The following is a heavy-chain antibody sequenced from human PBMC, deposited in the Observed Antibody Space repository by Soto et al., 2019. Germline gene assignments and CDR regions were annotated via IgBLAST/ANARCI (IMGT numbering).Heavy chain of an antibody. V-gene: IGHV1-69*01. J-gene: IGHJ4*02. CDR2: IIPIFGTA. CDR3: AGAAFPGFLEWLLGY. CDR1: GGTFSSYA. D-gene: IGHD3-3*01. Sequence: QVQLVQSGAEVKKPGSSVKVSCKASGGTFSSYAISWVRQAPGQGLEWMGGIIPIFGTANYAQKFQGRVTIAADESTSTAYMEVSSLRSEDTAVYYCAGAAFPGFLEWLLGYWGQGTLVTVSS.